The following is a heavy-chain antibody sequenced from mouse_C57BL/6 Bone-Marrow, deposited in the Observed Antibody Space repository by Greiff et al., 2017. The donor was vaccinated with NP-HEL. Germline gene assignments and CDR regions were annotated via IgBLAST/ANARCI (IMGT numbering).Heavy chain of an antibody. V-gene: IGHV1-55*01. Sequence: QVQLKQPGAELVKPGASVKMSCKASGYTFTSYWITWVKQRPGQGLEWIGDIYPGSGSTNYNEKFKSKATLTVDTSSSTAYMQLSSLTSEDSAVYYCARGPVSTMVRLDYAMDYWGQGTSVTVSS. CDR3: ARGPVSTMVRLDYAMDY. CDR1: GYTFTSYW. D-gene: IGHD2-1*01. J-gene: IGHJ4*01. CDR2: IYPGSGST.